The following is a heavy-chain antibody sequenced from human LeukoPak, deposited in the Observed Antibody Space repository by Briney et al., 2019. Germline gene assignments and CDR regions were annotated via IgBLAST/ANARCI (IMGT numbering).Heavy chain of an antibody. D-gene: IGHD3-10*02. Sequence: GGSLRLSCAASGFTFGSYWMSWVRQAPGKGLEWVANVKRDGSEKYYVASVKGRFTISRDNAKSSLYLQMNSLRPEDTAVYYCARDLHYYVAMDVWGQGTTVTVSS. V-gene: IGHV3-7*01. J-gene: IGHJ6*02. CDR1: GFTFGSYW. CDR2: VKRDGSEK. CDR3: ARDLHYYVAMDV.